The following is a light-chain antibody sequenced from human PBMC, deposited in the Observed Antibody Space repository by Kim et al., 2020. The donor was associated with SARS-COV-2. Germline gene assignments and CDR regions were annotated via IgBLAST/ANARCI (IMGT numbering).Light chain of an antibody. CDR1: QSVSSN. V-gene: IGKV3-15*01. CDR3: QQYNNWPPWT. J-gene: IGKJ1*01. CDR2: GAS. Sequence: TPAERATRSCRASQSVSSNLAWYQQKPGQAPRLLIYGASTRATGIPARFSGSGSGTEFTLTISSLQSEDFAVYYCQQYNNWPPWTFGQGTKVDIK.